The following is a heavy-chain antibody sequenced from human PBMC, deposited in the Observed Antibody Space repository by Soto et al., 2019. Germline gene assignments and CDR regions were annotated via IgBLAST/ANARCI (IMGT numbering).Heavy chain of an antibody. V-gene: IGHV3-11*06. CDR1: GFTFTDYH. CDR2: ISETGSHT. CDR3: ARSLRATSPLTF. Sequence: GGPLRLSCEASGFTFTDYHMSWIRPAPGKGLEWVALISETGSHTAYAESVKGRFTISRDNARPSVFLQMNSLRSDDTAVYFCARSLRATSPLTFWGQGTPVTVSS. J-gene: IGHJ4*02. D-gene: IGHD7-27*01.